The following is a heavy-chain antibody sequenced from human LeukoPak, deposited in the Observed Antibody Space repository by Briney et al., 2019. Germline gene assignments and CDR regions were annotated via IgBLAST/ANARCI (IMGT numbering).Heavy chain of an antibody. D-gene: IGHD1-26*01. V-gene: IGHV3-15*01. Sequence: GGSLRLSCAASGFTFDNAWMNWVRQAPGKGLEWVGRLKGKTDGGTTDYAAPVKGRFTISRDDSENTLFLQLNSLKTEDTALYYCTTVGTTSPIAEEYFDYWGQGTLVTVSS. CDR1: GFTFDNAW. CDR3: TTVGTTSPIAEEYFDY. J-gene: IGHJ4*02. CDR2: LKGKTDGGTT.